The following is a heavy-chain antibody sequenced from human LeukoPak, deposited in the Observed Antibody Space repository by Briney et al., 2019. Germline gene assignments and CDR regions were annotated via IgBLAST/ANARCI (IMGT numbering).Heavy chain of an antibody. CDR2: IRNKAYGGTT. V-gene: IGHV3-49*03. J-gene: IGHJ4*02. D-gene: IGHD4-17*01. CDR3: TRYGDHLYYFDY. Sequence: GSLRLSCAASGFTFSSYSMNWFRQAPGKGLEWVGFIRNKAYGGTTEYAASVKGRFTISRDDSKSIAYLQMNSLKTEDTSVYYCTRYGDHLYYFDYWGQGTLVTVSS. CDR1: GFTFSSYS.